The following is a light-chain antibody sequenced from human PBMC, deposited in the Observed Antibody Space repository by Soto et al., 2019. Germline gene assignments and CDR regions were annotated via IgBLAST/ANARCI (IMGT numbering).Light chain of an antibody. J-gene: IGLJ1*01. V-gene: IGLV2-14*03. Sequence: SVLTQPTSVSGSPGQSITISCTGNHNDIGTYDYVSWYQQHPGRAPRLLIHGVTTRPSGISGRFSASKSGLTASLTISGLQPEDEADYYCSSFTSNRIYVLGHGTKVT. CDR1: HNDIGTYDY. CDR3: SSFTSNRIYV. CDR2: GVT.